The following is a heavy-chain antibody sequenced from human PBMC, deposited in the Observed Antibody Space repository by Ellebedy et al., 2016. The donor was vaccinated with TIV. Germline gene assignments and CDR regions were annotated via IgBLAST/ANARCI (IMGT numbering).Heavy chain of an antibody. CDR1: GDSIGNYY. V-gene: IGHV4-4*07. Sequence: SETLSLTCTVSGDSIGNYYWSWIRQPAGRELEWVGRVYTNGRTSFNPSFTSRIIMSIDTSKNQFSLRLTPVTPADTAVYYCARENTLYSSGWSEYDAFDIWGQGTMVTVSS. CDR2: VYTNGRT. J-gene: IGHJ3*02. CDR3: ARENTLYSSGWSEYDAFDI. D-gene: IGHD6-19*01.